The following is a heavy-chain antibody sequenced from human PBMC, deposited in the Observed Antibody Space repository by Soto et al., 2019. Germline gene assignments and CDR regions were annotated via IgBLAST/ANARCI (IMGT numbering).Heavy chain of an antibody. D-gene: IGHD2-15*01. CDR3: ARVRSVGEAGPGWFDP. CDR1: GYTFTTYA. V-gene: IGHV1-3*05. J-gene: IGHJ5*02. CDR2: INAGNGNT. Sequence: QVQLVQSGAEEKKPGASVKVSCKASGYTFTTYAMHWVRQAPGQRLEWMGWINAGNGNTKYSQKFQGRVTITRDTSASKAYMELSSLRSEDTAVYYCARVRSVGEAGPGWFDPWGQGTLVTVSS.